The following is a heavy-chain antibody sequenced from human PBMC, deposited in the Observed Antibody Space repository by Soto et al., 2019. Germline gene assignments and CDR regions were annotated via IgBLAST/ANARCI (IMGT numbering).Heavy chain of an antibody. CDR1: GFAFSDYA. CDR2: ISTSDGDT. Sequence: AGGSLRLSCAASGFAFSDYAMTWVRQAPGKGLEWVSTISTSDGDTYYADSVKGRFTISRDNSRNTLYLQMSSLRAEDTAVYYCASGSGNYPKYNWFDPWAQGTLVTVSS. J-gene: IGHJ5*02. CDR3: ASGSGNYPKYNWFDP. D-gene: IGHD3-10*01. V-gene: IGHV3-23*01.